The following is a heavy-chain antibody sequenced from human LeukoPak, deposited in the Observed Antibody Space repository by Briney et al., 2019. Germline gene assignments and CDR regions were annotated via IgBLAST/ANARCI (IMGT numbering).Heavy chain of an antibody. J-gene: IGHJ5*02. CDR1: GDSITSYY. CDR3: AREGTAGTNLNWFDP. Sequence: PSETLSLTCTVSGDSITSYYWTWIRQPAGKGLEWMGYISYSGSTNFNPSLKSRVTISVDTSKNQFSLKLSSVTAADTAVYYCAREGTAGTNLNWFDPWGQGTLVTVSS. CDR2: ISYSGST. V-gene: IGHV4-59*01. D-gene: IGHD1-1*01.